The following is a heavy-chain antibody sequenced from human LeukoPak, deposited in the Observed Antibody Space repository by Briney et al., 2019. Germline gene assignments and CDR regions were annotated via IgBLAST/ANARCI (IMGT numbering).Heavy chain of an antibody. Sequence: GSLRLSCAASGFTFSSYSMNWVRQAPGKGLEWVSSISSSSSYIYYADSVKGRFIISRDNAKNLLYLQMNSLRAEDTALYYCARDQGAAGDYWGQGTLVTVSS. CDR2: ISSSSSYI. CDR3: ARDQGAAGDY. J-gene: IGHJ4*02. V-gene: IGHV3-21*06. D-gene: IGHD6-13*01. CDR1: GFTFSSYS.